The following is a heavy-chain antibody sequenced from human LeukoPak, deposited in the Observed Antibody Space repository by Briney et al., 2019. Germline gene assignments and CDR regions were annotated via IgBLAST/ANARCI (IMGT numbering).Heavy chain of an antibody. CDR1: GGSFNNYA. CDR2: IIPIFGTA. J-gene: IGHJ4*02. Sequence: SVKVSCKASGGSFNNYAISWVRQAPGQGLEWMGGIIPIFGTANYAQKFQGRVTITADKSTTIAYMELSSLRSEDTAVYYCAVPKEQLVHPFDYLGQGTLVTVSS. V-gene: IGHV1-69*06. D-gene: IGHD6-13*01. CDR3: AVPKEQLVHPFDY.